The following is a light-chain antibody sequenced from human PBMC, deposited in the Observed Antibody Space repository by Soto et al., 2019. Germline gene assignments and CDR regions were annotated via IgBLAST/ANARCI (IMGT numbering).Light chain of an antibody. V-gene: IGLV2-14*01. CDR3: SSYTSSSIDYV. J-gene: IGLJ1*01. CDR1: SSDVGGYNY. Sequence: QSALTQPASVSGSPGQSITISCTGTSSDVGGYNYVSWYQQHPGKAPKLMIYEVSNRPSGVSTRFSGSQSGNTASLTISGLQDEDEADYYCSSYTSSSIDYVFGPGTKVTVL. CDR2: EVS.